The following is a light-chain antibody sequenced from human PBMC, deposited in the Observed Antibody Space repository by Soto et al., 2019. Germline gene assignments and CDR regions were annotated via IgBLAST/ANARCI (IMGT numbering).Light chain of an antibody. CDR1: SSDVGGYKY. Sequence: QSALTQPRSVSGSPGQSVTISCTGTSSDVGGYKYVSWYQQHPGTAPKVIIFDVNKRPSGVPGRFSGSKSGNTASLTISGLQTEDDADYYCCSYTGSFYIFGTGTKVTVL. V-gene: IGLV2-11*01. J-gene: IGLJ1*01. CDR3: CSYTGSFYI. CDR2: DVN.